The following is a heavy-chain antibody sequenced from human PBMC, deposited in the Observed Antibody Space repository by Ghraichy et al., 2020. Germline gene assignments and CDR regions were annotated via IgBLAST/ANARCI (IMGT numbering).Heavy chain of an antibody. CDR2: ISSSSSTI. J-gene: IGHJ4*02. CDR3: ARVPRGYSFDY. CDR1: GFTFSSYS. V-gene: IGHV3-48*01. D-gene: IGHD4-23*01. Sequence: GGSLRLSCAASGFTFSSYSMNWVRQAPGKGLEWVSYISSSSSTIYYADSVKGRFTISRDNAKNSLYLQMNSLRAEDTAVYYCARVPRGYSFDYWGQGTLVTVSS.